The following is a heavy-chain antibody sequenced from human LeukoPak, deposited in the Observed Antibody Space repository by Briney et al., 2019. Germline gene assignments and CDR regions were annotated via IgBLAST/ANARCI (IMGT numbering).Heavy chain of an antibody. J-gene: IGHJ4*02. Sequence: PGGSLRLSCAASGFTFSTYGMHWVRQAPGKGLEWVTFTRYDGVNKYYADSVKGRFTISRDNSKNTLYLQMNSLRAEDTAVYYCAKGSGPRSDTRFDYWGQGTQVTVSS. CDR1: GFTFSTYG. D-gene: IGHD2-15*01. V-gene: IGHV3-30*02. CDR2: TRYDGVNK. CDR3: AKGSGPRSDTRFDY.